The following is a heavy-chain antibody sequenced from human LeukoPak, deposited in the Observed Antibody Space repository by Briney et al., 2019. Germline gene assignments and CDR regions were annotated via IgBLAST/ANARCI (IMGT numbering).Heavy chain of an antibody. CDR1: SGSIRSSPYH. V-gene: IGHV4-39*07. CDR2: VDHSGSP. Sequence: SETLSLTCSVSSGSIRSSPYHWGWVRQPPGKELEWIGSVDHSGSPYYNPPLKNRVTISVDTSKNQFSLNLSSVTAADTAVYYCARDLGGVPWYMDVWGKGTTVTVSS. J-gene: IGHJ6*03. CDR3: ARDLGGVPWYMDV. D-gene: IGHD3-16*01.